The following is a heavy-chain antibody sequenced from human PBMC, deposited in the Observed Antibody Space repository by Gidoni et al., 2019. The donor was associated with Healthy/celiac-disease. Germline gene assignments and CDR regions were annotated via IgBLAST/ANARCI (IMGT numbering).Heavy chain of an antibody. Sequence: EVQLVESGGGVVRPGGALRLSCAAAGFTFDDYGMSWVRQAPGKGLEWVSGINWNGGSTGYADSVKGRFTISRDNAKNSLYLQMNSLRAEDTALYYCARDRGPDSCGVAGYWGQGTLVTVSS. J-gene: IGHJ4*02. CDR1: GFTFDDYG. CDR2: INWNGGST. CDR3: ARDRGPDSCGVAGY. D-gene: IGHD6-19*01. V-gene: IGHV3-20*04.